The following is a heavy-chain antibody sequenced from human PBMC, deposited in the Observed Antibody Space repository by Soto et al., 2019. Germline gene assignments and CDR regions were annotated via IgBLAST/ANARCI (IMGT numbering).Heavy chain of an antibody. CDR2: IYHSGRT. CDR1: GESISSSSYY. CDR3: ARQRTTVVTQAYFDH. D-gene: IGHD2-21*02. V-gene: IGHV4-39*01. J-gene: IGHJ4*02. Sequence: SETLSLTCIVSGESISSSSYYWGWIRQPPGKGLEWIGSIYHSGRTYYNPSFKSRVTISIDTSKNQFSLKLSSVTATDTAVYYCARQRTTVVTQAYFDHWGQGALVTVSS.